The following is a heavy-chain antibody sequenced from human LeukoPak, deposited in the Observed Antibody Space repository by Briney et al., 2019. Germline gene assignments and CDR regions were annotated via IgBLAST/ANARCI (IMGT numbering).Heavy chain of an antibody. Sequence: PGGSLRLSCAASGFIFDYYGMNWVRQAPGKGLEWVSYISSSSSTIYYADSEKGRFTISRDNAKNSLYLQMNSLRAEDTAVYYCARGRAAAGTGGFDYWGQGTLVTVSS. CDR1: GFIFDYYG. V-gene: IGHV3-48*01. D-gene: IGHD6-13*01. J-gene: IGHJ4*02. CDR2: ISSSSSTI. CDR3: ARGRAAAGTGGFDY.